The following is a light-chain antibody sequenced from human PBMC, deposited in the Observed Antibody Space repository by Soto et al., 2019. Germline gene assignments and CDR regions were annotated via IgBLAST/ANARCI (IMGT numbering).Light chain of an antibody. CDR2: AAS. CDR1: QGISSW. V-gene: IGKV1-12*01. Sequence: DLQMTQSPSSVSASVGDRVTITCRASQGISSWLAWYQQKPGKAPKLLIYAASSLQSGVPSRFSGSGSGTDLTLTISSLPPEDFAVYYCQQRSNWPPYTFGQGTKLEIK. CDR3: QQRSNWPPYT. J-gene: IGKJ2*01.